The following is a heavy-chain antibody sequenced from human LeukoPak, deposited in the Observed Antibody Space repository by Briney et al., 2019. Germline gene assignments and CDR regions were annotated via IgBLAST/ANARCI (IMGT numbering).Heavy chain of an antibody. CDR3: ARDRAYSYGYTYFDL. CDR1: GFTFDDYA. V-gene: IGHV3-9*01. D-gene: IGHD5-18*01. CDR2: VSRNSGAI. J-gene: IGHJ2*01. Sequence: PGRSLRLSCGGSGFTFDDYAMHWVRQVPGKGLEWVSCVSRNSGAIDYAESVKGRFTISRDNAKNSLYLQMNSLRTEDTALYFCARDRAYSYGYTYFDLWGRGTLVTVSS.